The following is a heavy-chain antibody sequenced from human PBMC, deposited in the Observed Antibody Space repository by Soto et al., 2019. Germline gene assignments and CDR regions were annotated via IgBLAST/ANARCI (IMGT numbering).Heavy chain of an antibody. CDR2: ISGSGGST. CDR3: AKALAGYDFWTGGYYGRDV. J-gene: IGHJ6*01. V-gene: IGHV3-23*01. D-gene: IGHD3-3*01. CDR1: GFTFSTYA. Sequence: EVQLLESGGGLVQPGGSLRLSCAASGFTFSTYAMTWVRQAPGKGLEWVSAISGSGGSTYYADSVKGRFTISRDHSTNTLYLQMRSLRPEDTAVYYCAKALAGYDFWTGGYYGRDVGGQGTKVTVPS.